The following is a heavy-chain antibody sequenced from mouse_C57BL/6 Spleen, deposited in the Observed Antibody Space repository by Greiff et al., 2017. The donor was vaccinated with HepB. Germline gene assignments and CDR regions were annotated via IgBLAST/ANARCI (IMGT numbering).Heavy chain of an antibody. V-gene: IGHV5-16*01. CDR1: GFTFSDYY. CDR2: INYDGSST. CDR3: ARDGGNGYDYFDY. J-gene: IGHJ2*01. D-gene: IGHD2-2*01. Sequence: EVQVVESEGGLVQPGSSMKLSCTASGFTFSDYYMAWVRQVPEKGLEWVANINYDGSSTYYLDSLKSRFIISRDNAKNILYLQMSSLKSEDTATYYCARDGGNGYDYFDYWGQGTTLTVSS.